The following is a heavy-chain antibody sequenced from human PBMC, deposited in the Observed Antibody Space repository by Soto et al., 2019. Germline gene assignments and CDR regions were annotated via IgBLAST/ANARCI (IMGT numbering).Heavy chain of an antibody. CDR3: ARGRLDYDSSAYPGDAFDI. V-gene: IGHV1-2*02. Sequence: QVQLVQSGAEVKKPGASVKVSCKASGYNFTGYYIYWVRQAPGQGLEWMTWINPDTGGTNYAQKFQGRVTMTRDTFIRTAYMGLSRLRSDDTAVYYCARGRLDYDSSAYPGDAFDIWGQGTMVTVSS. D-gene: IGHD3-22*01. CDR1: GYNFTGYY. J-gene: IGHJ3*02. CDR2: INPDTGGT.